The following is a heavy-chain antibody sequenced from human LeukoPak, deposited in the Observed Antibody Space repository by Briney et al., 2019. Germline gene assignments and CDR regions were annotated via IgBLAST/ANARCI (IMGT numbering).Heavy chain of an antibody. J-gene: IGHJ4*02. CDR1: GGSISSSNW. D-gene: IGHD6-13*01. V-gene: IGHV4-4*02. Sequence: SGTLSLTCAVSGGSISSSNWWSWVRQPPGKGLEWIGEIYHSGSTNYNPSLKSRVTISVDKSKNQFSLKLSSVTAADTAVYYCARSAAQLYSSSPENYFDYWGQGTLVTVSS. CDR2: IYHSGST. CDR3: ARSAAQLYSSSPENYFDY.